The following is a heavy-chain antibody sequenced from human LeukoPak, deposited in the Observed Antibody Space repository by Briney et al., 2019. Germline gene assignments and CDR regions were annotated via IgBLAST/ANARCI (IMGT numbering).Heavy chain of an antibody. Sequence: GASVKVSCKASGGTFSSYAISWVRQATGQGLEWMGWMNPNSGNTGYAQKFQGRVTITRNTSISTAYMELSSLRSEDTAVYYCARAIYYYDSSGYYPFDYWGQGTLVTVSS. D-gene: IGHD3-22*01. CDR1: GGTFSSYA. CDR3: ARAIYYYDSSGYYPFDY. J-gene: IGHJ4*02. V-gene: IGHV1-8*03. CDR2: MNPNSGNT.